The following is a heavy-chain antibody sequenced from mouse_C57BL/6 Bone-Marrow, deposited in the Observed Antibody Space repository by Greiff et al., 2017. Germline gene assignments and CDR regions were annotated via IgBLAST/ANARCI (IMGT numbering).Heavy chain of an antibody. Sequence: QVQLQQPGAELVKPGASVKLSCKASGYIFTSYWMHWVKQRPGRGLEWIGRIAPNSGGTKYNEKLKSKAKLTVDKPSSTAYMQLSSLTSEDSAVYYCARLRSFAYWGQGTLVTVSA. CDR3: ARLRSFAY. V-gene: IGHV1-72*01. J-gene: IGHJ3*01. CDR1: GYIFTSYW. CDR2: IAPNSGGT. D-gene: IGHD1-1*01.